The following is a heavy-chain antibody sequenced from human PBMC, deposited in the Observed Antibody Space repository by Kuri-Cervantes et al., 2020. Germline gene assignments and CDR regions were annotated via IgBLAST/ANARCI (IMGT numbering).Heavy chain of an antibody. CDR3: ARAHYDILIDQSLDIDY. V-gene: IGHV4-30-2*01. Sequence: SCAVSGGSISSGAYSWSWIRQPPGKGLEWIGYIYHSGTTYYNPSLKSRVTISIDRSQNQFSLKLSSVTAADTAVYYCARAHYDILIDQSLDIDYWGQGTLVTVSS. D-gene: IGHD3-9*01. CDR2: IYHSGTT. CDR1: GGSISSGAYS. J-gene: IGHJ4*02.